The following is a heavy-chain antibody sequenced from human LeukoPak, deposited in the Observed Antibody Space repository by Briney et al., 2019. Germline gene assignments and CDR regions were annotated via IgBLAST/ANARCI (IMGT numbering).Heavy chain of an antibody. J-gene: IGHJ4*02. CDR2: IKQDGSEK. Sequence: PGGSVRLSCAASGFTFSDYSMNWFRQAPGKGLEWVANIKQDGSEKYYVDSVKDRFTISRDNAKNSLYLQMNSLRAEDAAVYYCTRENWHLDYWGQGNLVTVSS. V-gene: IGHV3-7*01. CDR3: TRENWHLDY. CDR1: GFTFSDYS.